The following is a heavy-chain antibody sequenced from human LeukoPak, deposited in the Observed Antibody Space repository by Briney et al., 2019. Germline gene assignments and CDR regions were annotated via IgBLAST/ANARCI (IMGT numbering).Heavy chain of an antibody. Sequence: GGSLRLSCAASGFTFSSYAMSWVRQAPGKGLEWVSVIYSGGSTYYADSVKGRFTISRDNSKNTLYLQMNSLRAEDTAVYYCARDRTYYYDYGMDVWGQGTTVTVSS. D-gene: IGHD1/OR15-1a*01. J-gene: IGHJ6*02. CDR3: ARDRTYYYDYGMDV. V-gene: IGHV3-53*01. CDR2: IYSGGST. CDR1: GFTFSSYA.